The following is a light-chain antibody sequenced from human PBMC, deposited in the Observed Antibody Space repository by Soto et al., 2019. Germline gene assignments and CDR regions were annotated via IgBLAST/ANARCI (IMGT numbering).Light chain of an antibody. Sequence: DIVLTQSPATLSLSPGEGATLSCRASQSVNTYLAWYQQKTGQAPMLLIYDASNRATGIPARFSGTGSGTDFTLAISSLEPEDFAVYYCQQRSTWPHTFGPGTKVEI. J-gene: IGKJ3*01. V-gene: IGKV3-11*01. CDR2: DAS. CDR3: QQRSTWPHT. CDR1: QSVNTY.